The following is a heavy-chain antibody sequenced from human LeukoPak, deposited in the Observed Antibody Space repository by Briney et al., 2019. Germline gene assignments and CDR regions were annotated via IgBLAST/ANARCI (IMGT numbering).Heavy chain of an antibody. J-gene: IGHJ4*02. Sequence: PGGSLRLSRAASGFTFSSYAMSWVRQAPGKGLEWVSAISGSGDSTYYSDSVKGRFTISSDNSKNTLYVQMNSLRAEDTAVYYCAKPLVSDYYDSSGYWGYWGQGTLVTVSS. D-gene: IGHD3-22*01. CDR3: AKPLVSDYYDSSGYWGY. CDR1: GFTFSSYA. CDR2: ISGSGDST. V-gene: IGHV3-23*01.